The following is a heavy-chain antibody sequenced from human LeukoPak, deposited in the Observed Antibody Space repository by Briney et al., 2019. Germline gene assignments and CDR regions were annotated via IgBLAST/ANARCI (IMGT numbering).Heavy chain of an antibody. D-gene: IGHD3-22*01. CDR3: ARQSGYYSVDAFDI. CDR1: GGSISSSSYY. Sequence: SETLSLTCTVSGGSISSSSYYWGWIRQPPGKGLEWIGSTYYSGSTYYNPSLKSRVTISVDTSKNQFSLKLSSVTAADTAVYYCARQSGYYSVDAFDIWGQGTMVTVSS. J-gene: IGHJ3*02. V-gene: IGHV4-39*01. CDR2: TYYSGST.